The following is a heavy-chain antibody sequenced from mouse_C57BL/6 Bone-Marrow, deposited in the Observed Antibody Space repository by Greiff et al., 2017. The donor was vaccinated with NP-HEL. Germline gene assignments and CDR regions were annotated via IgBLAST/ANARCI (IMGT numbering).Heavy chain of an antibody. D-gene: IGHD1-1*01. CDR2: IYPRSGNT. V-gene: IGHV1-81*01. J-gene: IGHJ1*03. Sequence: VKLLESGAELARPGASVKLSCKASGYTFTSYGISWVKQRTGQGLEWIGEIYPRSGNTYYNEKFKGKATLTADKSSSTAYMELRSLTSEDSAVYFCARPFTTVSRYFDVWGTGTTVTVSS. CDR3: ARPFTTVSRYFDV. CDR1: GYTFTSYG.